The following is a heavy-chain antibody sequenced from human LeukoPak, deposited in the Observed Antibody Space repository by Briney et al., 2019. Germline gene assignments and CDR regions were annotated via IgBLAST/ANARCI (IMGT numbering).Heavy chain of an antibody. CDR3: ATAGDAIDSVMIWDF. D-gene: IGHD3/OR15-3a*01. CDR1: GYTFTSYG. V-gene: IGHV1-18*01. Sequence: ASVKVSCKTSGYTFTSYGISWVRQAPGQGLEWMGWISAYNGNTHSAQKLQGRVTMTTDTSTDTAYMELSSLRSEDTAVYYCATAGDAIDSVMIWDFWGQGTLVTVSS. J-gene: IGHJ4*02. CDR2: ISAYNGNT.